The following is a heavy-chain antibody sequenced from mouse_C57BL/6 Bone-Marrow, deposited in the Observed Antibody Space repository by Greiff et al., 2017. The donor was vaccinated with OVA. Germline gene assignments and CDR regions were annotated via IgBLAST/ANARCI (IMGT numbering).Heavy chain of an antibody. V-gene: IGHV1-15*01. J-gene: IGHJ2*01. D-gene: IGHD2-5*01. Sequence: VQVVESGAELVRPGASVTLSCKASGYTFTDYEMHWVTQTPVHGLEWIGAIDPETGGTAYNQKFKGKAILTADKSSSTAYMELRSLTSEDSAVYYCTRSYSNYGDFDYWGQGTTLTVSS. CDR3: TRSYSNYGDFDY. CDR1: GYTFTDYE. CDR2: IDPETGGT.